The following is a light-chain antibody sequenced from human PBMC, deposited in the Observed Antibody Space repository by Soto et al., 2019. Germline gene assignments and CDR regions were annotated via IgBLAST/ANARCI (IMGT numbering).Light chain of an antibody. Sequence: DVVMTQSPDSLAVSLGERATINCKSSQNVLYSSNNKNYLAWYQQKPGQPPKLLNSWASTREAGVPDRFAGSGSGTDFTLTISILQSEDFAVDYCQQYYYTPLTFGGGTRVDVK. J-gene: IGKJ4*01. CDR2: WAS. CDR3: QQYYYTPLT. CDR1: QNVLYSSNNKNY. V-gene: IGKV4-1*01.